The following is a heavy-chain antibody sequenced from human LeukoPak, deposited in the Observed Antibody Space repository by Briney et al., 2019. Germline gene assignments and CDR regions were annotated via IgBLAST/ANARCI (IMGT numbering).Heavy chain of an antibody. CDR1: GFTFGDYA. CDR3: TREVLVRGVRYHGMDV. CDR2: IRSKAYGGTT. V-gene: IGHV3-49*03. D-gene: IGHD3-10*01. J-gene: IGHJ6*02. Sequence: GGSLRLSCTASGFTFGDYAMSWFRQAPGKGLEWVGFIRSKAYGGTTEYAASVKGRFTISRDNSKNTLYLQMDSLRSEDTAVYYCTREVLVRGVRYHGMDVWGQGTTVTVSS.